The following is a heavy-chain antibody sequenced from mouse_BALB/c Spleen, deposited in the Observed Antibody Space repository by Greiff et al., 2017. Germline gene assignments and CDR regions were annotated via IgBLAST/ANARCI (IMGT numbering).Heavy chain of an antibody. J-gene: IGHJ4*01. Sequence: QVQLQQSGPELVKPGASVKLSCKASGYTFTSYWMHWVKQRPGQGLEWIGEINPSNGRTNYNEKFKSKATLTVDKSSSTAYMQLSSLTSEDSAVYYCASWYYYAMDYWGQGTSVTVSS. CDR3: ASWYYYAMDY. CDR1: GYTFTSYW. V-gene: IGHV1S81*02. CDR2: INPSNGRT.